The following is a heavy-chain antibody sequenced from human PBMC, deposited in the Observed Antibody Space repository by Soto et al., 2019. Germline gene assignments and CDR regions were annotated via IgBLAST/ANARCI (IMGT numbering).Heavy chain of an antibody. D-gene: IGHD1-26*01. CDR3: ARAWGATAYYYYYGMDV. J-gene: IGHJ6*02. CDR2: IGTAGDT. CDR1: GFTFSSYD. V-gene: IGHV3-13*01. Sequence: GGSLRLSCAASGFTFSSYDMHWVRQATGKGLEWVSAIGTAGDTYYPGSVKGRFTISRENAKNSLYLQMNRLRAEDTAVYYCARAWGATAYYYYYGMDVWGQGTTVTVSS.